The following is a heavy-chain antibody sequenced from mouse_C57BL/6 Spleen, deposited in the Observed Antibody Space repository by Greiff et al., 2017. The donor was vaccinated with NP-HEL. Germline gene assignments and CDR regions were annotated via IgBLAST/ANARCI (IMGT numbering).Heavy chain of an antibody. CDR3: ARERITTVVASSLNWYFDV. CDR1: GYTFTSYW. CDR2: IDPNSGGT. Sequence: VQLQQPGAELVKPGASVKLSCKASGYTFTSYWMHWVKQRPGRGLEWIGRIDPNSGGTKYNEKFKGKATLTADKPSSTAYMQLSSLTSEDSAVYYCARERITTVVASSLNWYFDVWGTGTTVTVSS. J-gene: IGHJ1*03. D-gene: IGHD1-1*01. V-gene: IGHV1-72*01.